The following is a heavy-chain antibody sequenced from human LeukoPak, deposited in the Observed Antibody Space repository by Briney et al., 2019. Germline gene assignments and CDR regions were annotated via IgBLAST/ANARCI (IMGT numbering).Heavy chain of an antibody. CDR1: GFTFSNYE. D-gene: IGHD4-11*01. J-gene: IGHJ6*03. Sequence: GGSLRLSCAASGFTFSNYEMNWVRQAPGKGLEWVSHISNFDDIIHYADSVEGRFTISRDNAKNSLYLQMNSLRAEDTAVYYCAKDATAVIGTVYMDVWGKGTTVTISS. V-gene: IGHV3-48*03. CDR3: AKDATAVIGTVYMDV. CDR2: ISNFDDII.